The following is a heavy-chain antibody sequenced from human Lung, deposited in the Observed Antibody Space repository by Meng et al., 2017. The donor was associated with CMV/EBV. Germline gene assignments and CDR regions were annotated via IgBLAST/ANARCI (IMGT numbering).Heavy chain of an antibody. D-gene: IGHD1-20*01. CDR3: ARVGSNNWSIDY. J-gene: IGHJ4*02. CDR2: CRNKDNSHTT. V-gene: IGHV3-72*01. CDR1: GFPFSDHY. Sequence: SXKISXVGSGFPFSDHYMDWVRQAPGKGLEWVGRCRNKDNSHTTEYAASVKGRFTISRDDSESSLYLQMTSLKAEDTAVYFCARVGSNNWSIDYWGQGXQVTVSS.